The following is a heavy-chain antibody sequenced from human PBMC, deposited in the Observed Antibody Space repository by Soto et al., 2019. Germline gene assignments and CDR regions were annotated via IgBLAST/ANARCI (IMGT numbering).Heavy chain of an antibody. D-gene: IGHD4-4*01. J-gene: IGHJ5*02. CDR1: GGSISSYY. Sequence: SETLSLTCTVSGGSISSYYWSWIRQPPGKGLEWIGYIYYSGSTNYNPSLKSRVTISVDTSKNQFSLKLSSVTAADTAVYYCARHRWTTVTTPGWFDPWGQGTLVTVSS. V-gene: IGHV4-59*08. CDR2: IYYSGST. CDR3: ARHRWTTVTTPGWFDP.